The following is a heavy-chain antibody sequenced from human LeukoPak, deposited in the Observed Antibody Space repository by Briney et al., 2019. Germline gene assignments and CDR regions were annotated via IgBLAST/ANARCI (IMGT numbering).Heavy chain of an antibody. J-gene: IGHJ6*04. D-gene: IGHD2-2*01. CDR1: GFTFSSYA. V-gene: IGHV3-30*04. Sequence: GGSLRLSCAASGFTFSSYAMHWARQAPGKGLEWVAVISYDGSHEYYADSVKGRFTISRDNSKNTLYLQMNSLRPEDTAVYYCAITFRIDCSSTSCYYYGMDVWGKGTTVTVSS. CDR3: AITFRIDCSSTSCYYYGMDV. CDR2: ISYDGSHE.